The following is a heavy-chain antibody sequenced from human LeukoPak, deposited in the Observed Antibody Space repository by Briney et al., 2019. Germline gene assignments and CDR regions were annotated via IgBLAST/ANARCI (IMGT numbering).Heavy chain of an antibody. J-gene: IGHJ3*02. D-gene: IGHD1-14*01. CDR1: GFSFSPFW. Sequence: GGSLRLSCAASGFSFSPFWMYWVRQVPGKGLVYVSRVNNEGTGTTYADSVKGRFTISRDNAKNTVYLQMNSLRDEDTAVYYCARGGPDHAFDIWGQGTMVTVSS. CDR3: ARGGPDHAFDI. CDR2: VNNEGTGT. V-gene: IGHV3-74*01.